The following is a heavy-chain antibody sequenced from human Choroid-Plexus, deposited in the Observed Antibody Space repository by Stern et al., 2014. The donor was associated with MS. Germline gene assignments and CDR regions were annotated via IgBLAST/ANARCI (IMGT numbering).Heavy chain of an antibody. D-gene: IGHD2/OR15-2a*01. Sequence: QVQLVQSGGGVVQPGRPLRLSCAASGFSFSSFGMHWVRQAPGKGLEWVALISYDGSNADSVKVRFAISRDNSKNTLYLQMNSLRAEDTAVYYCAKYRQYLTFFFDFWGQGSLVTVSS. CDR2: ISYDGSN. CDR3: AKYRQYLTFFFDF. V-gene: IGHV3-30*18. J-gene: IGHJ4*02. CDR1: GFSFSSFG.